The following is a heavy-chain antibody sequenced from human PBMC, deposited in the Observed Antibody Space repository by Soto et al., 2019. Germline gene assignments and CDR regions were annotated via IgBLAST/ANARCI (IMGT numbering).Heavy chain of an antibody. J-gene: IGHJ6*02. CDR1: GGTFSSYA. CDR2: IIPIFGTA. V-gene: IGHV1-69*13. Sequence: SVKVSCKASGGTFSSYAISWVLQAPGQGLDWMGWIIPIFGTANYAQKFQGRVTITADESTSTAYMELSSLRSEDTAVYYCARGNYYGSGSYDYYYYGMDVWGQGTTVTVSS. CDR3: ARGNYYGSGSYDYYYYGMDV. D-gene: IGHD3-10*01.